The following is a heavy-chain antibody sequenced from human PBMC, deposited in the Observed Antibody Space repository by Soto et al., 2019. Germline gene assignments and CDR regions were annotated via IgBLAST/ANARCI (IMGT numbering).Heavy chain of an antibody. V-gene: IGHV3-33*01. Sequence: QVQLEESGGGVVQPGRSLRLSCAASGFTFNNYGVHWVRQAPGKGLEWVAVIWYDGSYKYNADSVKGRFTISRDTSKNTLYLQMNSLRGEDTAVYHCARGNWNYGYFDYWGQGTLVTVSS. D-gene: IGHD1-7*01. CDR1: GFTFNNYG. CDR3: ARGNWNYGYFDY. J-gene: IGHJ4*02. CDR2: IWYDGSYK.